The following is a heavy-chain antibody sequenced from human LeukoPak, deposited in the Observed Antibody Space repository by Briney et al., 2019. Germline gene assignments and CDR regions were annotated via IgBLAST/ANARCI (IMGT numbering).Heavy chain of an antibody. CDR1: GFTFSSYG. Sequence: GRSLRLSCAASGFTFSSYGMHWVRQAPGKGLEWVAVISYDGSNKYYADSVKGRFTISRDNSKNTLFLLMNSLRAEDTAVYYCARPRYTSGWSDFDYWGQGTLVTVSS. CDR2: ISYDGSNK. J-gene: IGHJ4*02. CDR3: ARPRYTSGWSDFDY. V-gene: IGHV3-30*03. D-gene: IGHD6-19*01.